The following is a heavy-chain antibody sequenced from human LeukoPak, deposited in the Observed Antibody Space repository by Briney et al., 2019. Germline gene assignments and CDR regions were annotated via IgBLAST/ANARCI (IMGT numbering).Heavy chain of an antibody. Sequence: SETLSLTCTVSGGSISSNSYYWGWIRQPPGKGLKWIGSIYYSGSTYYNPSLKSRVTISVDTSKNQFSLKLSSVTAADTAVYYCARVRWYYDSSRYPPRAFDIWGQGTMVTASS. CDR1: GGSISSNSYY. CDR2: IYYSGST. D-gene: IGHD3-22*01. J-gene: IGHJ3*02. CDR3: ARVRWYYDSSRYPPRAFDI. V-gene: IGHV4-39*07.